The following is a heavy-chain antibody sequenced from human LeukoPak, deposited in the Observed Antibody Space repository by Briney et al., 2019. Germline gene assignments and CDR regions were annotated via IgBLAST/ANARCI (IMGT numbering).Heavy chain of an antibody. J-gene: IGHJ5*02. Sequence: SETLSLTCTVSGGPISSYYWNWVRQPPGKGLEWIGNFYSSGSTDYTPSLKSRVTISLDTSKFQFSLRLNSVTAADTAVYCCARAEPNTSGYFYGFDWFDPWGQGTLVTVSS. CDR3: ARAEPNTSGYFYGFDWFDP. CDR2: FYSSGST. D-gene: IGHD2/OR15-2a*01. V-gene: IGHV4-59*01. CDR1: GGPISSYY.